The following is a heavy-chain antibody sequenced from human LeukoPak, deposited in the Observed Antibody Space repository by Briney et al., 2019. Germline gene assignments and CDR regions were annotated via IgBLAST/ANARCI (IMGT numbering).Heavy chain of an antibody. Sequence: ASVKVSCKASGFTLTDYIHWVRQDPRQGLQWMGWIKPNSGDTDYAQKFQGRVTMTRDTSISTVYMELSSLRTDDTAVYYCARADSVPAGDYHYWYMDVWGKGTTVTVSS. V-gene: IGHV1-2*02. CDR1: GFTLTDY. CDR3: ARADSVPAGDYHYWYMDV. D-gene: IGHD2-2*01. J-gene: IGHJ6*03. CDR2: IKPNSGDT.